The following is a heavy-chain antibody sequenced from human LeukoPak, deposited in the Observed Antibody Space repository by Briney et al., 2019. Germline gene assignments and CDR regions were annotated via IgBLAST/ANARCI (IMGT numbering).Heavy chain of an antibody. CDR1: GGTFSSYA. CDR2: MNPNSGNT. D-gene: IGHD3-22*01. Sequence: ASVKVSCKASGGTFSSYAINWVRQATGQGLEWMGWMNPNSGNTGYAQKFQGRVTMTRNTSISTAYMELNSLTSEDTAAYYCASDTSHTGGYYYREDAFDVWGQGTMVTVSS. CDR3: ASDTSHTGGYYYREDAFDV. V-gene: IGHV1-8*02. J-gene: IGHJ3*01.